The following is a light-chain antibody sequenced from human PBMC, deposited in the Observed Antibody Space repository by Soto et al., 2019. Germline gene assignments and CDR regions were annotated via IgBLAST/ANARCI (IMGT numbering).Light chain of an antibody. Sequence: EIVLTQSPGTLSLSPGERATLSCRASQSVSSHLAWYQQRPGQAPRLLIYGTSSRATGIPDRFSGSGSGTDFTLTISRLEPEDFAVYYCQQYGSSLWTFGQGTKLEIK. CDR1: QSVSSH. J-gene: IGKJ2*02. CDR2: GTS. CDR3: QQYGSSLWT. V-gene: IGKV3-20*01.